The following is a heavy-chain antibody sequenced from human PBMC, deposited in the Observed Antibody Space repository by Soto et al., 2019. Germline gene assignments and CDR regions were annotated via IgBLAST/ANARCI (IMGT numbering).Heavy chain of an antibody. J-gene: IGHJ4*02. Sequence: QVQLQESGPGLVKPWETLSLTCGVSGGSISNYYWSWIRQPPGKGLEWIGYIHDSGITKYNPSLKSRVSVSLDTSKYHFSLRLTSVTAADSAFYYCARTVNDFWSGFSYYFDPWGQGTLVTVSS. CDR1: GGSISNYY. V-gene: IGHV4-59*01. D-gene: IGHD3-3*01. CDR2: IHDSGIT. CDR3: ARTVNDFWSGFSYYFDP.